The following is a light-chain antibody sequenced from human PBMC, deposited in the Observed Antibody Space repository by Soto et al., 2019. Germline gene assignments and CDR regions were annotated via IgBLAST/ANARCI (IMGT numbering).Light chain of an antibody. CDR3: CSYPGTTHV. CDR1: SSDIGGYNY. CDR2: DVS. J-gene: IGLJ1*01. V-gene: IGLV2-11*01. Sequence: QSALTQPPSVSGSPGQSVTISCTGTSSDIGGYNYVSWYQQLPGKAPKLMIYDVSKRPSGVPDRFSGSNSGNTASLTISGLQAEDEADYYCCSYPGTTHVFGTGTKLTVL.